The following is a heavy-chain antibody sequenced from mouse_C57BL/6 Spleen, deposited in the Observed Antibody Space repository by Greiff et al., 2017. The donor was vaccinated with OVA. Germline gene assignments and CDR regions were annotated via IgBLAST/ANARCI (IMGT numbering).Heavy chain of an antibody. J-gene: IGHJ4*01. CDR1: GYTFTDYY. D-gene: IGHD1-1*01. CDR2: INPNNGGT. CDR3: AIYYGGAMDY. V-gene: IGHV1-26*01. Sequence: QLQQSGPELVKPGASVKISCKASGYTFTDYYMNWVKQSHGKSLEWIGDINPNNGGTSYNQKFKGKATLTVDKSSSTAYMELRSLTSEDSAVYYCAIYYGGAMDYWGQGTSVTVSS.